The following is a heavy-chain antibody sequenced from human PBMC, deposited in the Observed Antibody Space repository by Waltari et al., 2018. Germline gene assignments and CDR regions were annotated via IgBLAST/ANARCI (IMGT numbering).Heavy chain of an antibody. CDR2: IRSKAYGGTT. V-gene: IGHV3-49*04. CDR1: GFTFGDYA. D-gene: IGHD3-3*01. Sequence: EVQLVESGGGLVQPGRSLRLSCTASGFTFGDYAMSWVRQAPGKGLEWVGFIRSKAYGGTTEYAASVKGRFTISRDDSKSIAYLQMNSLKTEDTAVYYCTRDPYDFWSGSSMDVWGQGTTVTVSS. CDR3: TRDPYDFWSGSSMDV. J-gene: IGHJ6*02.